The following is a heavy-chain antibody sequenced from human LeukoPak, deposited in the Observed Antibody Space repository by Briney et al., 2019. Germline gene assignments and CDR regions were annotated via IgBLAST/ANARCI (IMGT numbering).Heavy chain of an antibody. CDR3: ARHSRTYYDFDY. Sequence: PSETLSLTCTVSGGSISPYYWSWIRQPPGKGLEWIGYIYYSGSTNYNPSLKSRVTISVDTSKKQFSLKLNSVTAADTAVYYCARHSRTYYDFDYWGQGTLVTVSS. D-gene: IGHD1-26*01. CDR2: IYYSGST. J-gene: IGHJ4*02. CDR1: GGSISPYY. V-gene: IGHV4-59*01.